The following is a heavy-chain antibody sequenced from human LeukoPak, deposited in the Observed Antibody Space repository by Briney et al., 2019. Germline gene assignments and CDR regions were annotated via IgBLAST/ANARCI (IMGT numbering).Heavy chain of an antibody. V-gene: IGHV3-21*01. CDR3: ARTQPPDV. CDR2: ISSGRTYL. J-gene: IGHJ6*04. Sequence: GGSLRLSCAASGFTFSSYSMNWVRQAPGKGLEWVSFISSGRTYLNYADSVKGRFTTSRDNAKNSLYLQMDSLRAEDTAVYYCARTQPPDVWGKGTTVTVSS. CDR1: GFTFSSYS.